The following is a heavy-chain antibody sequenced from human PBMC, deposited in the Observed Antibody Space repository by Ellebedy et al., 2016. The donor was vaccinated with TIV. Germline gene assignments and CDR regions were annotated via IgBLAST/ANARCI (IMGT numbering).Heavy chain of an antibody. Sequence: ASVKVSXXASGFSFSQYIFHWLRQGPGQRPEWMGWINAGNGDTKFSQKFDGRLSISRDTSASTTYMELRSLRDDDTAVYYCARGGVGFDAGPYFDPWGQGTLVTVSS. CDR1: GFSFSQYI. CDR2: INAGNGDT. V-gene: IGHV1-3*01. J-gene: IGHJ5*02. D-gene: IGHD1-26*01. CDR3: ARGGVGFDAGPYFDP.